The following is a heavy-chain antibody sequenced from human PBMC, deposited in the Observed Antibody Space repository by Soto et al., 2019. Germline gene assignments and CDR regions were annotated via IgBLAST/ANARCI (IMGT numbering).Heavy chain of an antibody. CDR3: AKDLWPEVAGTGVGY. J-gene: IGHJ4*02. D-gene: IGHD6-19*01. V-gene: IGHV3-23*01. Sequence: PGGSLRLSCAASGFTFSSYAMSWVRQAPGKGLEWVSAISGSGGSTYYADSVKGRFTISRDNTKNTLYLQMNSLRAEDTAVYYCAKDLWPEVAGTGVGYWGQGTLVTVSS. CDR2: ISGSGGST. CDR1: GFTFSSYA.